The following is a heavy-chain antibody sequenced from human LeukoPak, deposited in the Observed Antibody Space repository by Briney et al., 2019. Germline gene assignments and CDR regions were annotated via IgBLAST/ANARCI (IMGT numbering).Heavy chain of an antibody. CDR3: ARDAEYCSGGSCSEFDY. J-gene: IGHJ4*02. CDR2: TYYRSKWYN. Sequence: SQTLSLTCAISGDSVSSNSAAWNWIRQSPSRGLEWLGRTYYRSKWYNDYAVSVKSRITINPDTSKNQFSLQLNSVTPEDTAVYYCARDAEYCSGGSCSEFDYWGQGTLVTVSS. CDR1: GDSVSSNSAA. D-gene: IGHD2-15*01. V-gene: IGHV6-1*01.